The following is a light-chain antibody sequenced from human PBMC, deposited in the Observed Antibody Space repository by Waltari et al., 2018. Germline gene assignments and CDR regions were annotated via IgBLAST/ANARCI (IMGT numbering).Light chain of an antibody. CDR2: RNN. Sequence: QSVLTQPPSASGTPGQRVTISCSGSSPNIGSQSVLWYQQLPGPAPKLLSYRNNQRPSGVPDRFSGSKSGTSASLAISGLRSEDEADYHCAVWDDSLSAWVFGGGTKLTVL. V-gene: IGLV1-47*01. J-gene: IGLJ3*02. CDR3: AVWDDSLSAWV. CDR1: SPNIGSQS.